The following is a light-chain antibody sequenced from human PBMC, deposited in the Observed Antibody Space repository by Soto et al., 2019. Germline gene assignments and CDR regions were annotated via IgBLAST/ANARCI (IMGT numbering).Light chain of an antibody. CDR3: QQASSFPLT. J-gene: IGKJ4*01. CDR2: AAS. CDR1: QLISSW. Sequence: IQMTQSPSSVSASVGDTVTITFRASQLISSWLAWYQQKPGKAPKLLIYAASNLQSGVPSRFSGSESGTDFTLTISSLQPEDFATYYCQQASSFPLTFGGGTKVDIK. V-gene: IGKV1-12*01.